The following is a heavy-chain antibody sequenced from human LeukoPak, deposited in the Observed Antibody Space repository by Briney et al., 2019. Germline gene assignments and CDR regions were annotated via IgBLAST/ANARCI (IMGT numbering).Heavy chain of an antibody. J-gene: IGHJ4*02. CDR1: GYTFRNYG. CDR3: ARDPSSTSGYQIYFDY. Sequence: ASVKVSCKASGYTFRNYGISWVRQAPGQGLEWMGWISTYNGDTHYAQKLKGRITMSTDTSTSTAYMELRSLRSDDTAVYYCARDPSSTSGYQIYFDYWGQGTLVTVSS. D-gene: IGHD3-3*01. V-gene: IGHV1-18*01. CDR2: ISTYNGDT.